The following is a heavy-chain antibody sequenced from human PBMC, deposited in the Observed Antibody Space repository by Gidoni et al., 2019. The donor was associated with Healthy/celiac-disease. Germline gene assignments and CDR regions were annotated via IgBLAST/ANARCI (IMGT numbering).Heavy chain of an antibody. CDR1: GFTFSIYS. CDR2: ISSSSSYI. D-gene: IGHD6-19*01. CDR3: ARPSKWLVGDLYYFDY. Sequence: EVQLVESGGGLVKPGGSLRLSCAASGFTFSIYSMNWVRQAPGKGLEWFSSISSSSSYIYYADSVKGRFTISRDNAKNSLYLQMNSLRAEDTAVYYCARPSKWLVGDLYYFDYWGQGTLVTVSS. J-gene: IGHJ4*02. V-gene: IGHV3-21*01.